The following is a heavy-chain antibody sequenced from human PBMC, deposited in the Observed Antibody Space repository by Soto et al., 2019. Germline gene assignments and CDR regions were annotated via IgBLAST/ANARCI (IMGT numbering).Heavy chain of an antibody. J-gene: IGHJ6*02. CDR1: GYSISSGYY. D-gene: IGHD1-26*01. CDR2: IYHSGST. CDR3: ARDLAYSGSYYYYYYGMDV. Sequence: SETLSLTCAVSGYSISSGYYWGWIRQPPGKGLEWIGSIYHSGSTYCNPSLKSRVTISVDTSKNQFSLKLSSVTAADTAVYYCARDLAYSGSYYYYYYGMDVWGQGTTVTVSS. V-gene: IGHV4-38-2*02.